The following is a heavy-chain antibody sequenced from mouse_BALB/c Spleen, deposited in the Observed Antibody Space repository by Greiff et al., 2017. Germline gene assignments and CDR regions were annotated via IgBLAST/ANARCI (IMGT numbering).Heavy chain of an antibody. CDR2: IYYSGTI. CDR3: ARSYGNSPYYYAMDY. D-gene: IGHD2-1*01. J-gene: IGHJ4*01. V-gene: IGHV3-5*02. CDR1: GISITTGNYR. Sequence: VQLQQSGPGLVKPSQTVSLTCTVTGISITTGNYRWSWIRQFPGNKLEWIGYIYYSGTITYNPSLTSRTTITRDTSKNQFFLEMNSLTAEDTATYYCARSYGNSPYYYAMDYWGQGTSVTVSS.